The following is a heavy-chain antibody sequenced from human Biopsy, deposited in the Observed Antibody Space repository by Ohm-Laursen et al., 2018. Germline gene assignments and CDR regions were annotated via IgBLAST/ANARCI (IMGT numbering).Heavy chain of an antibody. Sequence: GTLSLTWTVSGGSIYNFFWSWIRQPPGKGLEWIGYIYYSGSTNYNPSLKSRVTISVDTSRNQFSLKLSSVTAADTAIYYCARGMRSSGWPYFDSWGQGTLVTVSS. CDR3: ARGMRSSGWPYFDS. J-gene: IGHJ4*02. D-gene: IGHD6-19*01. CDR1: GGSIYNFF. V-gene: IGHV4-59*01. CDR2: IYYSGST.